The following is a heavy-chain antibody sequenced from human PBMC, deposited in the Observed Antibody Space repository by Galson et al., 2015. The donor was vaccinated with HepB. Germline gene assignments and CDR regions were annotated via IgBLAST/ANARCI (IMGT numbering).Heavy chain of an antibody. CDR2: INPNSGGT. D-gene: IGHD1-26*01. CDR1: GYTFTGYY. J-gene: IGHJ4*02. CDR3: ARDPRSRIAGAAHFDY. V-gene: IGHV1-2*04. Sequence: SVKVSCKASGYTFTGYYMHWARQAPGQGLEWMGWINPNSGGTNYAQKFQGWVTMTRDTSISTAYMELSRLRSDDTAVYYCARDPRSRIAGAAHFDYWGQGTLVTVSS.